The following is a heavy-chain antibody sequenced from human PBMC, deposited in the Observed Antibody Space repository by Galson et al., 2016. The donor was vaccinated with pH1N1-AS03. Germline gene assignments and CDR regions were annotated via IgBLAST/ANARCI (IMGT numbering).Heavy chain of an antibody. CDR3: ARGPVSYSNYWFPPPDY. V-gene: IGHV3-64*01. J-gene: IGHJ4*01. CDR1: GFTFSSYA. CDR2: ISGNGVST. D-gene: IGHD6-13*01. Sequence: SLRLSCAASGFTFSSYAMYWVRQAPGKGLEYVSAISGNGVSTYYANSVKGRFTISRDNSKNTLYLQMGSLRAEDMAVYYCARGPVSYSNYWFPPPDYWGHGTLVPVSS.